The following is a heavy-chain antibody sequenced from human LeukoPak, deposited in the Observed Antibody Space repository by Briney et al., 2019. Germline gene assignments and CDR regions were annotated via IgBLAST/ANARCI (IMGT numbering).Heavy chain of an antibody. D-gene: IGHD2-2*01. J-gene: IGHJ6*03. CDR2: INWNGGST. CDR3: ARAMGYCSSTSCYEPSYYYYMDV. V-gene: IGHV3-20*04. Sequence: GGSLRLSCAASGFTFDDYGMSWVRQAPGKGLEWVSGINWNGGSTGYADSVKGRFTISRDNAKNSLYLQMNSLRAEDTAVYYCARAMGYCSSTSCYEPSYYYYMDVWGKGTTVTVSS. CDR1: GFTFDDYG.